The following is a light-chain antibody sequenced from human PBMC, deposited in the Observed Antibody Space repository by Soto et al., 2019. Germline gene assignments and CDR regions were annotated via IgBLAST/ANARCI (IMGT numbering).Light chain of an antibody. V-gene: IGKV3-20*01. CDR1: QSVGRDY. CDR3: HQYASEPLT. J-gene: IGKJ4*01. CDR2: HAS. Sequence: PGESVTLSCRASQSVGRDYLAWFQHKPGQAPRLLVHHASTRATGVPDRFSGSGSGTDFTFTVSRLEPEDFAIYYCHQYASEPLTFGGGTKLEMK.